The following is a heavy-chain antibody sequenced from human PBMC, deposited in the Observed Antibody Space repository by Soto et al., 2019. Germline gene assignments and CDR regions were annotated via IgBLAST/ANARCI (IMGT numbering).Heavy chain of an antibody. CDR2: ISAYNGNT. V-gene: IGHV1-18*01. J-gene: IGHJ5*02. Sequence: SVKVSCKASGYTFTSYGISWVRQAPGQGLEWMGWISAYNGNTNYAQKLQGRVTMTTDTSTSTAYMELRSLRSDDTAVYYCARELSIAAPGSWFDPWGQGTLVTVSS. CDR3: ARELSIAAPGSWFDP. D-gene: IGHD6-6*01. CDR1: GYTFTSYG.